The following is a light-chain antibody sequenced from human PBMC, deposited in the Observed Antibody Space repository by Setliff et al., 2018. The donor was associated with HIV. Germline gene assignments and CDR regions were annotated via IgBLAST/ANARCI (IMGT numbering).Light chain of an antibody. V-gene: IGLV2-14*03. CDR3: SSHTGRSTFV. J-gene: IGLJ1*01. Sequence: QSVLAQPASVSGSPGQSITISCTGTSSDVGGYNYVSWYQQHPGKAPKLMIYDVSKRPSGVSNRFSGSKSGNTASLTISGLQAEDEADYYCSSHTGRSTFVFGTGTKVTVL. CDR1: SSDVGGYNY. CDR2: DVS.